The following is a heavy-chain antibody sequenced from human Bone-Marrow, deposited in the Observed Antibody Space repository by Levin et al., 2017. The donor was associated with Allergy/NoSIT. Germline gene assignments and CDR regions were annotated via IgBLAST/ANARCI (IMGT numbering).Heavy chain of an antibody. CDR2: INHSGST. CDR3: ARGGGVVPAKY. D-gene: IGHD2-2*01. J-gene: IGHJ4*02. CDR1: GGSFSAYY. Sequence: SETLSLTCAVYGGSFSAYYWTWIRQPPGKGLQWIGEINHSGSTNYNPSLKSRVTISLDTSKSQFSLKLSSVTAADTAGYYCARGGGVVPAKYWGQGTLVTVSS. V-gene: IGHV4-34*01.